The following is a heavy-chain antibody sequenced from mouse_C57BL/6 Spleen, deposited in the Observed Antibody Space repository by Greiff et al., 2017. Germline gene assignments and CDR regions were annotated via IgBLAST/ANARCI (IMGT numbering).Heavy chain of an antibody. CDR1: GYTFTSYW. J-gene: IGHJ4*01. CDR2: IDPSDSYT. D-gene: IGHD2-4*01. V-gene: IGHV1-69*01. Sequence: QVQLQQPGAELVMPGASVKLSCKASGYTFTSYWMHWVKQRPGQGLEWIGEIDPSDSYTNYNQKFKGKSTLTVDKSSSTAYMQLSSLASEDSAVYCCARWDDYDGAMDYWGQGTSVTVSS. CDR3: ARWDDYDGAMDY.